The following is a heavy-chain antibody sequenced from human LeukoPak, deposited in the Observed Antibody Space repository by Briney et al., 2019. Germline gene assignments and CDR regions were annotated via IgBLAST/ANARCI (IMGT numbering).Heavy chain of an antibody. Sequence: SQTLSLTCTVSGGSISSGSYYWSWIRQPAGKGLEWIGRIYTSGSTNYNPSLKSRVTISVDTSKNQFSLKLSSVTAADTAVYYCARDGMATISVWFDPWGQGTLVTV. V-gene: IGHV4-61*02. D-gene: IGHD5-24*01. J-gene: IGHJ5*02. CDR3: ARDGMATISVWFDP. CDR1: GGSISSGSYY. CDR2: IYTSGST.